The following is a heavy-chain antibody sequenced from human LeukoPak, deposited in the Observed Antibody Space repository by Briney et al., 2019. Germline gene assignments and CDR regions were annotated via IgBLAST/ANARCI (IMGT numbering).Heavy chain of an antibody. CDR3: ARDYSLDYYYYYGMDV. CDR2: INSDGSST. V-gene: IGHV3-74*01. Sequence: PGGSLRLSCAASGFTFSRYWMHWVRQAPGKGLVWVSRINSDGSSTSYADSVKGRFTISRDNAKNTLYLQMNSLRAEDTAVYYCARDYSLDYYYYYGMDVWGQETTVTVSS. D-gene: IGHD6-13*01. CDR1: GFTFSRYW. J-gene: IGHJ6*02.